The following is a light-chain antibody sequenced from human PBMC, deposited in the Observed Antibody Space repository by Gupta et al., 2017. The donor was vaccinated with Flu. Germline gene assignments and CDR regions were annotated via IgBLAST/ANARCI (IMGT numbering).Light chain of an antibody. V-gene: IGLV2-11*01. Sequence: SVTISCTGTSSNVGGYNYVSWYQQHPGKAPNLMIYDVSKRPSGVPDRFSGSKSGNTASLTISGLQAEDEADYYCCSYAGSSTGVFGGGTKLTVL. J-gene: IGLJ3*02. CDR2: DVS. CDR1: SSNVGGYNY. CDR3: CSYAGSSTGV.